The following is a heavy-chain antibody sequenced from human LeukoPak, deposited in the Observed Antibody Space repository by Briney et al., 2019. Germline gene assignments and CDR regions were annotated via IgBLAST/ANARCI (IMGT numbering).Heavy chain of an antibody. J-gene: IGHJ4*02. Sequence: PSETLSLTCTVSGGSISSYYWGWIRQPPGKGLEWIGYIYYSGSTNYNPSLKSRVTISVDTSKNQFSLKLSSVTAADTAVYYCARGYDFWSGYYLFDYWGQGTLVTVSS. V-gene: IGHV4-59*08. D-gene: IGHD3-3*01. CDR1: GGSISSYY. CDR2: IYYSGST. CDR3: ARGYDFWSGYYLFDY.